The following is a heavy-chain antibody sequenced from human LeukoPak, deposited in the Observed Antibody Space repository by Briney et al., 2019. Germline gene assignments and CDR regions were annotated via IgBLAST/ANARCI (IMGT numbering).Heavy chain of an antibody. J-gene: IGHJ4*02. CDR3: ARSPSPYSSGWYFGY. CDR2: TYQRSKWYN. V-gene: IGHV6-1*01. D-gene: IGHD6-19*01. CDR1: GDIVSINSAA. Sequence: SQTLSLTCAISGDIVSINSAAWNWIRQSPSRGLEWLGRTYQRSKWYNDYAVSMKSRITINPDISKNQFSLQLNSVTPEDTAVYYCARSPSPYSSGWYFGYWGQGTLVTVSS.